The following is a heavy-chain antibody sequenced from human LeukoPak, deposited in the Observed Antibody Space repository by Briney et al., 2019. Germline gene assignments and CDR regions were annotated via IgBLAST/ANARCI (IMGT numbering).Heavy chain of an antibody. CDR3: ARENYDSMLRGAFDI. Sequence: GGSLRLSCAASGLIFTGYNMNWVRQAPGKGLEWVSYISSSSSTMSYADSVRGRFTISRDNAKNSLYLQMNSLRAEDTAVYYCARENYDSMLRGAFDIWGQGTMVTVSS. D-gene: IGHD3-22*01. CDR2: ISSSSSTM. J-gene: IGHJ3*02. CDR1: GLIFTGYN. V-gene: IGHV3-48*01.